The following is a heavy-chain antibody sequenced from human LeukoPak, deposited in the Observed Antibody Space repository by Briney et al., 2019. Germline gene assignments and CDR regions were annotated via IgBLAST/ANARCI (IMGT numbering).Heavy chain of an antibody. D-gene: IGHD7-27*01. CDR3: VRTPPNWGADF. CDR2: MSPNSGNT. CDR1: GYTFTSYD. J-gene: IGHJ4*02. Sequence: ASVKVSCKASGYTFTSYDINWMRQATGQGLEWMGWMSPNSGNTGYAQKFQGRVTMTRDTSTGTAYLELSSLRSEDSAVYYCVRTPPNWGADFWGQGALVTVSS. V-gene: IGHV1-8*01.